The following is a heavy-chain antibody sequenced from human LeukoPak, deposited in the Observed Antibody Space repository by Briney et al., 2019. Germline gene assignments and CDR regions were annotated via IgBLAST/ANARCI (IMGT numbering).Heavy chain of an antibody. CDR1: GDSVSSSDSY. CDR3: ARRRYYDGSGYLE. V-gene: IGHV4-39*01. CDR2: IYYSGRT. J-gene: IGHJ1*01. D-gene: IGHD3-22*01. Sequence: SETLSLTCSVSGDSVSSSDSYWDWIRQPPGKGRVWIGTIYYSGRTYYSPSLKSRVTMSVDPSNNQFSLNLRSVTAADTALYYCARRRYYDGSGYLEWGQGTLLSVSS.